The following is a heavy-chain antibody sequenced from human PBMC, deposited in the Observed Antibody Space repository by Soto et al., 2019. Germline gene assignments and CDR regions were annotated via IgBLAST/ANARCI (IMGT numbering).Heavy chain of an antibody. CDR2: VYYSGST. V-gene: IGHV4-39*07. CDR1: GGSVSSSSYY. Sequence: PSETLSLTCTVSGGSVSSSSYYWGWVRQPPGKGLEWIGSVYYSGSTYYNPSLKSRVTISVDTSKNHFSLKLSSVTAADTAVYYCARLSDIVVVPAAMRHFDYWGQGTLVTVSS. CDR3: ARLSDIVVVPAAMRHFDY. D-gene: IGHD2-2*01. J-gene: IGHJ4*02.